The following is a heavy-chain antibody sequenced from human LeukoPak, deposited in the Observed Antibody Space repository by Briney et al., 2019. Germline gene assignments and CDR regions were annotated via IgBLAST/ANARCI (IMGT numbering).Heavy chain of an antibody. J-gene: IGHJ6*02. D-gene: IGHD4-23*01. Sequence: SETLSITCAVYGGSFSGYYWSLIRQPPGTGLYWIGEINHSGSTNYNPSLKSRVTISVDTSKNQFSLKLSSVTAADTAVYYCARSLPTVVNPRYYYYGMDVWGQGTTVTVSS. CDR1: GGSFSGYY. CDR3: ARSLPTVVNPRYYYYGMDV. V-gene: IGHV4-34*01. CDR2: INHSGST.